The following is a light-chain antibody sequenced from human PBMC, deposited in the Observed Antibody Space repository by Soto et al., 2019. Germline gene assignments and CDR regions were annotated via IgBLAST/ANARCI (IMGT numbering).Light chain of an antibody. CDR2: AAS. J-gene: IGKJ4*01. V-gene: IGKV1-39*01. CDR1: QSIAGN. CDR3: QQSYKTPPLT. Sequence: DIQMTQSPSSLSASVGDRVTITCRASQSIAGNLNWYQQKPGKAPKLLIYAASTLQSGVPSRFSGSGSGTHFTLTISDLQPEDFGTFYCQQSYKTPPLTFGGGTKVEIK.